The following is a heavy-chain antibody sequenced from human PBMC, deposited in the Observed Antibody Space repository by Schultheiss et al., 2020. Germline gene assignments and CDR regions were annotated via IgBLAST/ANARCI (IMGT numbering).Heavy chain of an antibody. CDR3: ATTVTTYFEN. J-gene: IGHJ4*02. Sequence: SETLSITGTVSGGSISSSIYYWGWIRQPPGKGLEWIGYIYYSGSTYYNPSLKSRVTISVDTSKNQFSLKLSSVTAADTAVYYCATTVTTYFENWGQGTLVTVSS. D-gene: IGHD4-17*01. CDR1: GGSISSSIYY. CDR2: IYYSGST. V-gene: IGHV4-31*03.